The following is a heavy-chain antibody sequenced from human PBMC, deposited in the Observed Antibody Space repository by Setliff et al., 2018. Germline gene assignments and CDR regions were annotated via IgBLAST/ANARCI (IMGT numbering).Heavy chain of an antibody. CDR2: VHFTGST. CDR3: ARTGTYRYFDY. V-gene: IGHV4-61*05. D-gene: IGHD1-1*01. Sequence: SETLSLTCTVPGGSISDNGYFWGWVRQPPGKGLEWIGYVHFTGSTNYNPSLKSRVTMSVDTSKNQFSLKLTSVTAADTAVYYCARTGTYRYFDYWGQGTQVTVSS. CDR1: GGSISDNGYF. J-gene: IGHJ4*02.